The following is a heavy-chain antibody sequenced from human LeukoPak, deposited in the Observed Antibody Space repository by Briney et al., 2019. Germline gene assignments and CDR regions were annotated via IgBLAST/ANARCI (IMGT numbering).Heavy chain of an antibody. J-gene: IGHJ3*02. Sequence: ASVKVSCKASGHTFTSYGISWVRQAPGQGLEWMGWISACNGNTNYAQKLQGRVTMTTDTSTSTAYMELRSLRSDDTAVYYCARDGAAAGFDAFDIWGQGTMVTVSS. CDR2: ISACNGNT. V-gene: IGHV1-18*01. CDR3: ARDGAAAGFDAFDI. CDR1: GHTFTSYG. D-gene: IGHD6-13*01.